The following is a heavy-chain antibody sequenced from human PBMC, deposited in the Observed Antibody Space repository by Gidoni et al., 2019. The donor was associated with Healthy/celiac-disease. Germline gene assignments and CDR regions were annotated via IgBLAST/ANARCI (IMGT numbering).Heavy chain of an antibody. CDR3: ARSVLPDWYFDL. D-gene: IGHD2-2*01. CDR2: ISYDGSNK. J-gene: IGHJ2*01. V-gene: IGHV3-30-3*01. CDR1: GFPCSSYA. Sequence: QVQLVESGGGVVQPGRSLRLSCAASGFPCSSYAMHWVRQAPGKGLEWVAVISYDGSNKYYADSVKGRFTISRDNSKNTLYLQMNSLRAEDTAVYYCARSVLPDWYFDLWGRGTLVTVSS.